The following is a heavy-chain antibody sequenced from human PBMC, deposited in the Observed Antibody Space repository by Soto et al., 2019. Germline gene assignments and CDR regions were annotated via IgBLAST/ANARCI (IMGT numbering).Heavy chain of an antibody. D-gene: IGHD2-15*01. CDR3: TKDLRSYSGGSCYRGGFYFDY. V-gene: IGHV3-23*01. Sequence: EVQLLESGGGLVQPGGSLRLSCAASGFTFSSYAMSWVRQAPGKGLEWVSAISGSGGSTYYADSVKGRFTISRDNSKEKLYLQMNRRRADDTAVYYCTKDLRSYSGGSCYRGGFYFDYRGQGTLVTVSS. CDR2: ISGSGGST. J-gene: IGHJ4*02. CDR1: GFTFSSYA.